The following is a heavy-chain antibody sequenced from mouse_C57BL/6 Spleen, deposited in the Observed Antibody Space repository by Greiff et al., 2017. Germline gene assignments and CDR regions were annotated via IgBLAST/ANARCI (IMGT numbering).Heavy chain of an antibody. CDR1: GYTFTSYG. CDR3: HYYGRSYVGFAY. J-gene: IGHJ3*01. Sequence: QVHVKQSGAELARPGASVKLSCKASGYTFTSYGISWVKQRTGQGLEWIGEIYPSSGNTYYNEKFKGKATLTADKSSSTAYMELRSLTSEDSAVDIYHYYGRSYVGFAYWGQGTLVTVSA. V-gene: IGHV1-81*01. D-gene: IGHD1-1*01. CDR2: IYPSSGNT.